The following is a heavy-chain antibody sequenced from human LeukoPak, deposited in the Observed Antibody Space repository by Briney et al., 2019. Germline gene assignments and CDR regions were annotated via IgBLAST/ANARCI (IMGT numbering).Heavy chain of an antibody. CDR1: GFTFSSYG. D-gene: IGHD3-22*01. CDR3: AKDFSVYYYDSRVLDY. V-gene: IGHV3-30*02. J-gene: IGHJ4*02. CDR2: IRYDGSNK. Sequence: GGSLRLSCAASGFTFSSYGMHWVRQAPGKGLEWVAFIRYDGSNKYYADSVKGRFTISRDNSKNTLYLHVNSLRPEDTAVYYCAKDFSVYYYDSRVLDYWGQGTLVTVSS.